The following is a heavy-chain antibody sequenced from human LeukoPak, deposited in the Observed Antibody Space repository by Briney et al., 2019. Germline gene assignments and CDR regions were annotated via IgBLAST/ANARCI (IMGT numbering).Heavy chain of an antibody. CDR3: AGSYSGYDWSDS. CDR2: ISSASTTI. CDR1: GFTFGDYH. V-gene: IGHV3-11*01. J-gene: IGHJ4*02. Sequence: PGGSLRLSCAASGFTFGDYHMNWIRQAPGKGPEWVSYISSASTTIQYAGSVKGRFTISRDNDQNSMFLQMNTLRAEDTTVYYCAGSYSGYDWSDSWGQGALVTVSS. D-gene: IGHD5-12*01.